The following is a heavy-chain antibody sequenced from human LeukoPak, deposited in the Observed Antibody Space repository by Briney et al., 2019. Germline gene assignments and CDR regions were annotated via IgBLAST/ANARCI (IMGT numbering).Heavy chain of an antibody. CDR1: GGTISRYY. V-gene: IGHV4-59*08. D-gene: IGHD1-26*01. J-gene: IGHJ4*02. CDR2: LYSSGST. CDR3: ARHESAVGALFF. Sequence: SETLSLTCTVSGGTISRYYWSWIRQSPGGGLEWIGYLYSSGSTNSNPSLKSRVSISVDMSKNQFSLKLSSVTAADTAVYYCARHESAVGALFFWGQGTLVTVSS.